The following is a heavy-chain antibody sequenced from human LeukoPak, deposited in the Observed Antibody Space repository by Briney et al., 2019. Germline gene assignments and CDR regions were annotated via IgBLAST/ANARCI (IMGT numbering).Heavy chain of an antibody. D-gene: IGHD3-10*01. CDR2: INPSGGST. CDR3: ARKGSGFYPPLPYYYYGMDV. V-gene: IGHV1-46*01. CDR1: GYTFTSYY. Sequence: ASVKVSCKASGYTFTSYYMHWVRQAPGQGLEWMGIINPSGGSTSYAQKFQGRVTMTRDTSKNQFSLKLSSVTAADTAVYYCARKGSGFYPPLPYYYYGMDVWGQGTTVTVSS. J-gene: IGHJ6*02.